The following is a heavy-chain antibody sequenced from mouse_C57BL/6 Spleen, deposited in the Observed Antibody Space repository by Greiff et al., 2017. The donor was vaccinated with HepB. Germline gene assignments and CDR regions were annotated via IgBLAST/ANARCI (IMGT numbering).Heavy chain of an antibody. CDR2: IDPETGGT. CDR1: GYTFTDYE. J-gene: IGHJ2*01. CDR3: TKAGVGY. Sequence: QVHVKQSGAELVRPGASVTLSCKASGYTFTDYEMHWVKQTPVHGLEWIGAIDPETGGTAYNQKFKGKAILTADKSSSTAYMELRSLTSEDSAVYYCTKAGVGYWGQGTTLTVSS. V-gene: IGHV1-15*01. D-gene: IGHD1-3*01.